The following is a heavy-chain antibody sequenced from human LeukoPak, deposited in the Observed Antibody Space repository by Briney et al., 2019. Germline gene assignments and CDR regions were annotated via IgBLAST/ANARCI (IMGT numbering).Heavy chain of an antibody. V-gene: IGHV1-18*01. CDR1: GYTFTSYG. D-gene: IGHD1-26*01. J-gene: IGHJ4*02. CDR2: ISAYNGNT. Sequence: ASVKVSCKASGYTFTSYGISWVRQAPGQGLEWMGWISAYNGNTNYAQKLQGRVTMTTDTSTSTAYMQLRSLRSDGTGEYYCAREIYSGIYYFWGQGTLVTVSS. CDR3: AREIYSGIYYF.